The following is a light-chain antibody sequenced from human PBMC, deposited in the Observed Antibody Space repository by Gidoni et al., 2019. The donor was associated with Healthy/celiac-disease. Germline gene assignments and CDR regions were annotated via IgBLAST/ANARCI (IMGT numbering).Light chain of an antibody. CDR1: QSISSY. V-gene: IGKV1-39*01. Sequence: DIQMTQSPSSLSASVGDRVTITCRASQSISSYLNWYQQKPGKAPKRLIYAASSLQSGVPSRLSGSGSGTDFTLTISSLQPEDFATYYCQQSYSTLRTFGQGTKVEIK. CDR3: QQSYSTLRT. J-gene: IGKJ1*01. CDR2: AAS.